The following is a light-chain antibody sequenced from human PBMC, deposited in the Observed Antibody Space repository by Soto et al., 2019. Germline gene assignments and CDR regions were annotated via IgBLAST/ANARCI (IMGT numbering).Light chain of an antibody. V-gene: IGKV3-11*01. CDR3: QQRSNGLT. CDR1: QSVSSY. Sequence: EIVLTQSPSTLSLSPGERATLSFRASQSVSSYLAWYQQKHGQAPRLLIYDASNRATGIPARFSGSGSGTDLTLTISSLEPEDFAVYCCQQRSNGLTFGPGTKVDIK. J-gene: IGKJ3*01. CDR2: DAS.